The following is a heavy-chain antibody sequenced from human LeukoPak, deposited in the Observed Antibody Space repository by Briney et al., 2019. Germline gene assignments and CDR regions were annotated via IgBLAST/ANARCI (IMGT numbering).Heavy chain of an antibody. D-gene: IGHD3-10*01. Sequence: GGSLRLSCAASGFSFSDAWMTWVRQAPGKGLEWVGRIKSKTDGGTTDYAAPVKGRFAISRDDSENMLYLQMNSLKTEDTAVYYCRSNYDYWGQGTLVTVSS. V-gene: IGHV3-15*01. CDR2: IKSKTDGGTT. CDR1: GFSFSDAW. J-gene: IGHJ4*02. CDR3: RSNYDY.